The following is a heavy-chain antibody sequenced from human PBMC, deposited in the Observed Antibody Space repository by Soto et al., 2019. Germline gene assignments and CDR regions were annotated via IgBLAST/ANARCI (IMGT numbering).Heavy chain of an antibody. CDR2: INHSGST. CDR1: GGSFSGYY. D-gene: IGHD6-6*01. J-gene: IGHJ4*02. CDR3: ARDSSIAARRTYYFDY. Sequence: QVQLQQWGAGLLKPSETLSLTCAVYGGSFSGYYWSWIRQPPGKGLEWIGEINHSGSTNYNPSLKSRVTISVDTSKNQFSLKLSSVTAADTAVYSWARDSSIAARRTYYFDYWGQGTLVTVSS. V-gene: IGHV4-34*01.